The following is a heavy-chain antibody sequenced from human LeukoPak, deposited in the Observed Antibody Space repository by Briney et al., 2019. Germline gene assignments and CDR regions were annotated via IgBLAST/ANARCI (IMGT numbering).Heavy chain of an antibody. CDR3: ARMGVAVTTVDY. CDR1: EFIFSNYW. V-gene: IGHV3-48*04. D-gene: IGHD4-17*01. Sequence: PGGSLRLSCAASEFIFSNYWMNWVRQAPGKGLEWVSYISGRGTTRYYADSVKGRFTIPRDNAKNSLYLQMNSLRAGDTAVYYCARMGVAVTTVDYWGQGTLVTVSS. J-gene: IGHJ4*02. CDR2: ISGRGTTR.